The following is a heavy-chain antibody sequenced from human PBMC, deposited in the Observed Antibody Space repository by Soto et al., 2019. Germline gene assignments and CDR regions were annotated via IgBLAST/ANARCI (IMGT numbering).Heavy chain of an antibody. J-gene: IGHJ4*02. CDR1: GGSISSYY. CDR3: ARRYGGGFDY. D-gene: IGHD3-10*01. Sequence: QVQLLESGPGLVKPSETLSLTCTVSGGSISSYYWSWIRQPPGKGLEWIGYIYSSGSTNYNPSLRLPVTIAVDTPKTQFSLKLSSVTAADTAVYYCARRYGGGFDYWGQGTLVTVSS. V-gene: IGHV4-59*08. CDR2: IYSSGST.